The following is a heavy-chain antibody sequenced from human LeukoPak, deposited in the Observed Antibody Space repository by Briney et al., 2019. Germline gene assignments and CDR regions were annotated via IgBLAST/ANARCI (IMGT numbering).Heavy chain of an antibody. CDR1: GGTFSTSA. CDR2: IIPILGIA. V-gene: IGHV1-69*04. CDR3: ARADVSAGGTGDDY. Sequence: GASVKASYKAAGGTFSTSAISWVRQAPGHGPEGMGRIIPILGIANYAQKFQGRVSITAYKSTSTAYMELSSLRSEDTAVYYCARADVSAGGTGDDYWGQGTLVTVSS. D-gene: IGHD3-10*01. J-gene: IGHJ4*02.